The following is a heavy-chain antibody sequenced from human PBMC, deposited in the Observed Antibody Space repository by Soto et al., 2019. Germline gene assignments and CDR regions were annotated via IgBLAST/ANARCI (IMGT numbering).Heavy chain of an antibody. D-gene: IGHD3-22*01. CDR1: GGTFSSYA. J-gene: IGHJ3*01. CDR3: ARVAPHYYDSSGYYPG. Sequence: QVQLVQSGAEVKKPGSSVKVSCKASGGTFSSYAISWVRQATGQGLEWMGGIIHIFGTANYAQKFQGRVTITADEATSTAYMELSSLRSEDTAVYYCARVAPHYYDSSGYYPGWGQGTMVTVSS. CDR2: IIHIFGTA. V-gene: IGHV1-69*01.